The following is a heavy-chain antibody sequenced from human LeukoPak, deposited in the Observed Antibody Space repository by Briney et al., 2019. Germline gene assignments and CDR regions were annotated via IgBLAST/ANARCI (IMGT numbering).Heavy chain of an antibody. CDR2: MNPNSGNT. CDR3: ACIVATTYYYYYGMDV. J-gene: IGHJ6*02. CDR1: GYTFTKND. D-gene: IGHD5-12*01. V-gene: IGHV1-8*01. Sequence: ASVKVSCKSSGYTFTKNDIHWVRQATGQGLEWMGWMNPNSGNTGYAQKFQGRVSMTRNTSISTAYMELSSLRSEDTAVYYCACIVATTYYYYYGMDVWGQGTTVTVSS.